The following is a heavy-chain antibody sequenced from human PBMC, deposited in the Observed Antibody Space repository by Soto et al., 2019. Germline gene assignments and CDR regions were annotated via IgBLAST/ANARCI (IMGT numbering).Heavy chain of an antibody. J-gene: IGHJ4*02. CDR2: IYWDDDK. CDR3: AHRVLRAVFGLVTTTAIYFDF. V-gene: IGHV2-5*02. CDR1: GFSLTTSGVG. D-gene: IGHD3-3*01. Sequence: QITLNESGPTVVNPTETLTLTCTFSGFSLTTSGVGVGWVRQSPGKAPEWLAFIYWDDDKRYSTSLKSRLTITKDTSNNQVVLTMANVDPADTATYYCAHRVLRAVFGLVTTTAIYFDFWGQGTPVVVSS.